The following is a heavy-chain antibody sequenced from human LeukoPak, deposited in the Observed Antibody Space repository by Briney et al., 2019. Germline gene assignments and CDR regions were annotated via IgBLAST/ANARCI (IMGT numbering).Heavy chain of an antibody. V-gene: IGHV1-18*01. D-gene: IGHD3-10*01. CDR1: GYTFTSYG. J-gene: IGHJ5*02. Sequence: ASVKVSCMASGYTFTSYGFSWVRQAPGQGLEWMGWISGYNGNTKYAQKFQGRVTLTTDTSTSTVYMELRSLRSDDTAVYYCARDAREVLLWFGEFFPWGQGTLVTVSS. CDR2: ISGYNGNT. CDR3: ARDAREVLLWFGEFFP.